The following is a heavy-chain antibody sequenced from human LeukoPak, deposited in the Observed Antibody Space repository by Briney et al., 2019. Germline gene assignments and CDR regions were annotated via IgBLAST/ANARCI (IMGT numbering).Heavy chain of an antibody. V-gene: IGHV3-53*01. D-gene: IGHD4-23*01. CDR3: VGGHDLEFEF. CDR1: GFSVGTNY. J-gene: IGHJ5*01. Sequence: GRSLRLSCAASGFSVGTNYMTWVRQAPGKGLEWVSMIYAGGNTYYRDSVKGRFTISRDSSKNTVFLHMSGLRDDDTAVYYYVGGHDLEFEFWGQGTLVIVSS. CDR2: IYAGGNT.